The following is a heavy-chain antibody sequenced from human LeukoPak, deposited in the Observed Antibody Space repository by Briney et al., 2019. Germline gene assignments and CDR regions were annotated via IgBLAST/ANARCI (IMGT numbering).Heavy chain of an antibody. CDR1: GGSISNYY. J-gene: IGHJ4*02. D-gene: IGHD3-3*01. CDR3: ARGTIFGVVTN. Sequence: SETLSPTCAVSGGSISNYYWSWIRQPPGKGLEWIGNIYYSGSTNYNPSLKSRITISVDTSRTRFSLKLSSVTAADTAVYYCARGTIFGVVTNWGQGILVPISS. CDR2: IYYSGST. V-gene: IGHV4-59*01.